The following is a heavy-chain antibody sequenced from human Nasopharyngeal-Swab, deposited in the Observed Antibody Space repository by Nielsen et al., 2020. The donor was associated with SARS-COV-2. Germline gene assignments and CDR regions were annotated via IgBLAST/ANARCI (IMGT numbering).Heavy chain of an antibody. V-gene: IGHV3-23*01. CDR3: AKVKTRAPHIVVVMCFDY. CDR2: ISGSGGST. D-gene: IGHD2-21*01. Sequence: GGSLRLSCAASGFTFSNYAMSWVRQAPGKGLEWVSAISGSGGSTYYADSVKGRFTISRDNSKNTLYLQMNSLRAEDTAVYYCAKVKTRAPHIVVVMCFDYWGQGTLVTVSS. CDR1: GFTFSNYA. J-gene: IGHJ4*02.